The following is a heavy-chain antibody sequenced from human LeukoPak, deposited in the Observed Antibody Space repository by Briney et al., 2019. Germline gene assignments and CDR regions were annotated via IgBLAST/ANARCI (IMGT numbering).Heavy chain of an antibody. J-gene: IGHJ4*02. V-gene: IGHV4-59*12. D-gene: IGHD3-10*01. CDR3: ARSVSRGFISFALGC. CDR1: GGSISSYY. Sequence: SETLSLTCTVSGGSISSYYWSWIRQPPGKGLEWIGYIYYSGSTNYNPSLKSRVTISVDTSKNQFSLKLSSVTAADTAVYYCARSVSRGFISFALGCWGQGTLVTVSS. CDR2: IYYSGST.